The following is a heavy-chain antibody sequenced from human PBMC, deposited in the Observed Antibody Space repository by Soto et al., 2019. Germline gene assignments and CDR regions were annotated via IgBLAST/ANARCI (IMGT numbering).Heavy chain of an antibody. CDR1: GFTFSSYA. Sequence: QVQLVESGGGVVQPGRSLRLSCAASGFTFSSYAMHWVRKAPGKGLEWVAVISYDGSNKYYADSVKGRFTISRDNSKNTLYLQMNSLRAEDTAVYYCARDQGYFDYWGQGTLVTVSS. J-gene: IGHJ4*02. V-gene: IGHV3-30-3*01. CDR2: ISYDGSNK. CDR3: ARDQGYFDY.